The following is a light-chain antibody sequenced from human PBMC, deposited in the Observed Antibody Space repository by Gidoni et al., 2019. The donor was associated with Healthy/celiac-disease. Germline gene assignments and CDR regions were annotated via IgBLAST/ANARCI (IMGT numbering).Light chain of an antibody. CDR1: QGISSY. CDR3: QQLNSYPRLT. V-gene: IGKV1-9*01. J-gene: IGKJ4*01. Sequence: DIQLTQSPSFLSASVGDRVTITCRASQGISSYLAWYQQKPGKAPKLLIYAASTLQSGVPSRVSGSGSGTEFTLTISSLQPEDFATYYCQQLNSYPRLTFGGXTKVEIK. CDR2: AAS.